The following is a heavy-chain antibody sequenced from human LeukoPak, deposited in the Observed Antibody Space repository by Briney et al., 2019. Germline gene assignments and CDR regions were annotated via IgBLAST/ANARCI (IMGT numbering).Heavy chain of an antibody. CDR3: ATTPFGYSSGCLDY. Sequence: ASVKVSCKVSGYTLTELSMHWVRQAPGKGLEWMGGFDPEDGETISAQKFQGRVTMTEDTSTDTAYMELSSLRSEDTAVYYCATTPFGYSSGCLDYWGQGTLVTVSS. V-gene: IGHV1-24*01. CDR2: FDPEDGET. D-gene: IGHD6-19*01. CDR1: GYTLTELS. J-gene: IGHJ4*02.